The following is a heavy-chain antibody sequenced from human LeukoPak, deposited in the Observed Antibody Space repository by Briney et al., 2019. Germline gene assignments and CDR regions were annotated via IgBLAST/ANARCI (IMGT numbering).Heavy chain of an antibody. D-gene: IGHD3-22*01. J-gene: IGHJ4*02. CDR3: ARGTRRSYYYDSSGYYQNRYYFDY. Sequence: SETLSLTCAVYGGSFSGYYWSWIRQPPGKGLEWIGEINHSGSTNYNPSLKSRVTISVDTSKNQFSLKLSPVTAADTAVYYCARGTRRSYYYDSSGYYQNRYYFDYWGQGTLVTVSS. V-gene: IGHV4-34*01. CDR1: GGSFSGYY. CDR2: INHSGST.